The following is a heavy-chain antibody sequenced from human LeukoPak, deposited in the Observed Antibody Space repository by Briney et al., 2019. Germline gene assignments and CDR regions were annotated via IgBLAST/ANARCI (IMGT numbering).Heavy chain of an antibody. CDR2: ISSSSSYI. J-gene: IGHJ4*02. V-gene: IGHV3-21*01. CDR1: GFTFSSYS. D-gene: IGHD3-9*01. CDR3: ARDPLYKGSYDMGFDY. Sequence: PGGSLRLSCAASGFTFSSYSMNWVRQAPGKGLEWVSSISSSSSYIYYADSVKGRFTISRDNAKNSLYLQMNSLRAEDTAVYYCARDPLYKGSYDMGFDYWGQGTLVTVSS.